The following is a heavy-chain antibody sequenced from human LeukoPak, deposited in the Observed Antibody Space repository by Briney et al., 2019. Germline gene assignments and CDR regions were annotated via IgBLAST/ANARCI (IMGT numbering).Heavy chain of an antibody. CDR3: ARVYCSGGSCEDFDY. CDR1: GYTFTDYY. Sequence: ASVKASCKASGYTFTDYYMQWVRQAPGQGLEWMGWINPNSGGTNYAQKFQGRVTMTRDTSISTAYMELSRLRSDDTAVYYCARVYCSGGSCEDFDYWGQGTLVTVSS. D-gene: IGHD2-15*01. V-gene: IGHV1-2*02. CDR2: INPNSGGT. J-gene: IGHJ4*02.